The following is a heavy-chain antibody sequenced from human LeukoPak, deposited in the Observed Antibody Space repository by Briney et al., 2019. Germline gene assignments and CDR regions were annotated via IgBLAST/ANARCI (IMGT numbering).Heavy chain of an antibody. D-gene: IGHD3-22*01. Sequence: SETLSLTCTVSGGSISSSSYYWGWIRQPPGKGLEWIGSIYYSGSTNYNPSLKSRVTISVDTSKNQFSLKLSSVTAADTAVYYCARDRSSGYYDYWGQGTLVTVSS. V-gene: IGHV4-39*07. J-gene: IGHJ4*02. CDR2: IYYSGST. CDR3: ARDRSSGYYDY. CDR1: GGSISSSSYY.